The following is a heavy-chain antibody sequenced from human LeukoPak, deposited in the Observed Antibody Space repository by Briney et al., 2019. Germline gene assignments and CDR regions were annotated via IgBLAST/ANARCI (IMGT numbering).Heavy chain of an antibody. CDR1: GFTFSSYA. V-gene: IGHV3-30*14. Sequence: GGSLRLSCAASGFTFSSYAMHWVRQAPGKGLEWVAVISYDGSNKYYADSVKGRFTISRDNSKNTLYLQMNSLRAEDTAVYYCARVKYSSGWYDAFDIWGQGTMVTVSS. D-gene: IGHD6-19*01. J-gene: IGHJ3*02. CDR3: ARVKYSSGWYDAFDI. CDR2: ISYDGSNK.